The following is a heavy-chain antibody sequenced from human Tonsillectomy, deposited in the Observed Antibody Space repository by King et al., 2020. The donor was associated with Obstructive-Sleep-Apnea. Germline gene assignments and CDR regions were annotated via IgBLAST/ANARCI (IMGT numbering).Heavy chain of an antibody. V-gene: IGHV3-30*04. J-gene: IGHJ5*02. Sequence: VQLVESGGGVVQPGRSLRLSCAASGFTFSSYAMHWVRQAPGKGLEWVAVISYDGSNKYYADSVKGRFTISRDNSKNTLYLQMNSLRAEDTAVYYCARDRGWDVVVPAAIGDNNWFDPWGQGTLVTVSS. CDR2: ISYDGSNK. D-gene: IGHD2-2*01. CDR1: GFTFSSYA. CDR3: ARDRGWDVVVPAAIGDNNWFDP.